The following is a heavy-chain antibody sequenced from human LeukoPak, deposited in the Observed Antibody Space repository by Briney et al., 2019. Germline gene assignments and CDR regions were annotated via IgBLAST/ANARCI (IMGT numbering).Heavy chain of an antibody. D-gene: IGHD6-19*01. J-gene: IGHJ4*02. CDR2: ITIAGGT. CDR1: GFTFNTQD. Sequence: GGSLRLSCAASGFTFNTQDMRWVRQAPGKGLEWVSSITIAGGTFYADSVRGRFTISRDNTKNTLDLQMNSLRVEDTAVYYCGKGRVSEWGQGTLVTVSS. CDR3: GKGRVSE. V-gene: IGHV3-23*01.